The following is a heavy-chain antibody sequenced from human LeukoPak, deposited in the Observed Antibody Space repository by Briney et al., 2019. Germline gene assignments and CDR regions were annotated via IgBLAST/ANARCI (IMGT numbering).Heavy chain of an antibody. Sequence: QPGGSLRLSCAASGFTFSSYAMSWVRQAPGKGLEWVSAISGSGGSTYYADSVKGRFTISRDNSKNTLYLQMNSLRAEDTAVYYCASRYCTNGVCYVWFPHDAFDIWGQGTMVTVSS. CDR1: GFTFSSYA. D-gene: IGHD2-8*01. CDR2: ISGSGGST. V-gene: IGHV3-23*01. J-gene: IGHJ3*02. CDR3: ASRYCTNGVCYVWFPHDAFDI.